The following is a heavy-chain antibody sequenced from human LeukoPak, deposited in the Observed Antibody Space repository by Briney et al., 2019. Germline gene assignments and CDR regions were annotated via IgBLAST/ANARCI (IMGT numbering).Heavy chain of an antibody. CDR1: GFTFSNYW. Sequence: GGSLRLSCAASGFTFSNYWMSWVRQAPGKGLEWVANIKQDGNESYYAYSVKGRFTISRDNAENSLYLQMNSLRAEDTAVYYCARDWGDKYDSPVTIDYWGQGTLVTVSS. J-gene: IGHJ4*02. V-gene: IGHV3-7*03. CDR2: IKQDGNES. D-gene: IGHD4-17*01. CDR3: ARDWGDKYDSPVTIDY.